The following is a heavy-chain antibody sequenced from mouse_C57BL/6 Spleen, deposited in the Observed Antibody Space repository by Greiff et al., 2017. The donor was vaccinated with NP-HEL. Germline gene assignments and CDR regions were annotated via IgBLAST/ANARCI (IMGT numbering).Heavy chain of an antibody. D-gene: IGHD1-1*01. CDR2: INPSSGYT. J-gene: IGHJ2*01. V-gene: IGHV1-4*01. CDR3: ARFITTVATDY. Sequence: IQESGAELARPGASVKMSCKASGYTFTSYTMHWVKQRPGQGLEWIGYINPSSGYTKYNQKFKDKATLTADKSSSTAYMQLSSLTSEDSAVYYCARFITTVATDYWGQGTTLTVSS. CDR1: GYTFTSYT.